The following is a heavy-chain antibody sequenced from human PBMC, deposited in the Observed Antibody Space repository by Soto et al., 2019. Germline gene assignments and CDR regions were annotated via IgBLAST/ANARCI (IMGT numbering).Heavy chain of an antibody. CDR1: GGSITIGGVS. CDR3: ARGLYDFWSGYYQAFDY. Sequence: PSETLSLTCAVSGGSITIGGVSWSWIRQPPGKGLEWIGYIYYSGSTNYNPSLKSRVTISVDTSKNQFSLKLSSVTAADTAVYYCARGLYDFWSGYYQAFDYWGQGTLVTVSS. CDR2: IYYSGST. V-gene: IGHV4-61*08. D-gene: IGHD3-3*01. J-gene: IGHJ4*02.